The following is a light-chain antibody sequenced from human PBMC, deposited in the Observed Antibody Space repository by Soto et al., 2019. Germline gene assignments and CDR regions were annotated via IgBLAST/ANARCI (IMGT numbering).Light chain of an antibody. Sequence: QSVLAQPPSASGTPGQRVTISCSGSSSNIGSNTVSWYQQLPGMAPKLLFCGYDQRPSGLPERFSGSKSGTSASLSVSVLQSEDEGDRYCASRDYNINGYIFGTETKLTVL. V-gene: IGLV1-44*01. J-gene: IGLJ1*01. CDR1: SSNIGSNT. CDR3: ASRDYNINGYI. CDR2: GYD.